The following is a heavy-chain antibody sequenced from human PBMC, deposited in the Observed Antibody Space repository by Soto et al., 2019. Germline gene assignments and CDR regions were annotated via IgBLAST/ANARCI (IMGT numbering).Heavy chain of an antibody. CDR2: VYWDDDK. CDR3: AHTRYSISSFDY. J-gene: IGHJ4*02. CDR1: GFSLTTDDVG. V-gene: IGHV2-5*02. D-gene: IGHD6-6*01. Sequence: SGPTLVNPTQTLTLTCTFSGFSLTTDDVGVGWIRQFPGKALDWLAVVYWDDDKRYSPSLKSRLTITKDTSKNQVFLTMSNMDPVDTATYYCAHTRYSISSFDYWGQGTLVTV.